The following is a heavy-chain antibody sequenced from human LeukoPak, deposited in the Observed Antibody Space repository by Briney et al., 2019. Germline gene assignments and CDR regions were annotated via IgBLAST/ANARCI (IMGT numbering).Heavy chain of an antibody. CDR3: TRNTVTVHFDY. V-gene: IGHV3-49*03. J-gene: IGHJ4*02. CDR2: IRSKAFGGTP. CDR1: GFPFYDYA. D-gene: IGHD4-17*01. Sequence: GGSLRLSCSASGFPFYDYAVSWFRQAPGKGLGWVGFIRSKAFGGTPEYAASVRGRFTISRDDSKSIAYLQMNSLKTEDTAVYYCTRNTVTVHFDYWSQGTLVTVSS.